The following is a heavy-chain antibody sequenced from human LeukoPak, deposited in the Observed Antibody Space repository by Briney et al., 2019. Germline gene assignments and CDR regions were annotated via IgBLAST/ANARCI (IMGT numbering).Heavy chain of an antibody. J-gene: IGHJ4*02. CDR1: GFTFSRYL. D-gene: IGHD5-18*01. CDR2: IKEDGSEQ. CDR3: ATYQGYNYGPFDY. Sequence: PGGPLRFSCAASGFTFSRYLMSGVRTSPGKAPKWVANIKEDGSEQYYVDSVKGRFTISSDNAKNSLHLQMNSLRDEDTAVYYCATYQGYNYGPFDYWGQGTLVTVSS. V-gene: IGHV3-7*05.